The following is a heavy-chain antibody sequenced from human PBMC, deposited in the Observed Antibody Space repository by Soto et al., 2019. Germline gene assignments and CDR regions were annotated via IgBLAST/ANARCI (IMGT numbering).Heavy chain of an antibody. D-gene: IGHD4-17*01. J-gene: IGHJ3*02. CDR2: ISPDGSRT. CDR1: GIIFSRYW. CDR3: AVHGDYDAFDI. V-gene: IGHV3-74*01. Sequence: EVQVVKSGGGLVQPGGSLRLSCAASGIIFSRYWTHWVRQAPGKGLVWVSRISPDGSRTSYADSVKGRFTISRDNAKNTLSLQVNSLRVDDTAVYYCAVHGDYDAFDIWGQWTMVTVSS.